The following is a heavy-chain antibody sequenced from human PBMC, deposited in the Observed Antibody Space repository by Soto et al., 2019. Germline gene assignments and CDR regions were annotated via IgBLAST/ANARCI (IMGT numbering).Heavy chain of an antibody. V-gene: IGHV3-23*01. CDR3: AKEIGYSSSFDAFDI. D-gene: IGHD6-13*01. CDR1: GFTFSGYA. J-gene: IGHJ3*02. Sequence: PGGSLRLSCEASGFTFSGYAMSWVRQAPGKGLEWVSSLSVSGGSTYYADSVKGRFTISRDTSKNTLYLQMNSLRAEDTALYYCAKEIGYSSSFDAFDIWGQGTMVTVS. CDR2: LSVSGGST.